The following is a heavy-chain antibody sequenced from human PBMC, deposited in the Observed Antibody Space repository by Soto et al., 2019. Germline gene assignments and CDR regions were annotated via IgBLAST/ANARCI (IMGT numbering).Heavy chain of an antibody. Sequence: QVQLQESGPGLVKPSETLSLTCTVSGGSVSSGTYYWTWIRQPPGKGLEWIVYVYYSWSTNYNPSLKSRVTISVDTSKNQFSLKLTSVTAADTAVYYCARQNCGGDCNVDYWGQGTLVTVSS. CDR1: GGSVSSGTYY. CDR3: ARQNCGGDCNVDY. CDR2: VYYSWST. V-gene: IGHV4-61*01. J-gene: IGHJ4*02. D-gene: IGHD2-21*02.